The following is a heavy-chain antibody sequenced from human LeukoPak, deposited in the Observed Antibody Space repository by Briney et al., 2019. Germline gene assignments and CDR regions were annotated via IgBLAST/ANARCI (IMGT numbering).Heavy chain of an antibody. D-gene: IGHD4-17*01. V-gene: IGHV4-39*01. J-gene: IGHJ4*02. CDR3: ARFYGANFDY. CDR2: IYYSGNT. CDR1: GGSISSSSYY. Sequence: SETLSLTCTVSGGSISSSSYYWGWIRQPPGKGLEWIGSIYYSGNTYYNPSLKSRVTISVDTSKNQFSLKLSSVTAADTAVYYCARFYGANFDYWGRGTLVTVSS.